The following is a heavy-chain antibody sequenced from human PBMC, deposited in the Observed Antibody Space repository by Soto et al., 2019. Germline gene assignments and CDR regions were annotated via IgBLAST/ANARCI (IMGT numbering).Heavy chain of an antibody. Sequence: QVQLVESGGGVVQPGRSLRLSCAASGFNFGIYALHWVRQPPGKGLEWVAVISYDGNSKYYADSVKGRFTVSRDNSKNTLFLQMNSLRAEDTGVYYCAGHGGNSSMDYWGQGTLVTVSS. CDR3: AGHGGNSSMDY. V-gene: IGHV3-30*03. CDR2: ISYDGNSK. CDR1: GFNFGIYA. J-gene: IGHJ4*02. D-gene: IGHD2-21*02.